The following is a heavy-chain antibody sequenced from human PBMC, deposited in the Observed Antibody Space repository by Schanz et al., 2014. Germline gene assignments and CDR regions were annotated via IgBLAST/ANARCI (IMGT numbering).Heavy chain of an antibody. D-gene: IGHD6-13*01. J-gene: IGHJ3*02. CDR1: GGTFSSYA. CDR2: ISPSSGGT. V-gene: IGHV1-2*06. CDR3: ARGSAPSAGRAFDI. Sequence: QVQLVQSGAEVKKPGSSVKVSCKASGGTFSSYAFSWVRQAPGQGLEWMGRISPSSGGTNYAQNFQVRVTMTSDTSINTAYMELSRLTSDDTAVYYCARGSAPSAGRAFDIWGQGTMVTVSS.